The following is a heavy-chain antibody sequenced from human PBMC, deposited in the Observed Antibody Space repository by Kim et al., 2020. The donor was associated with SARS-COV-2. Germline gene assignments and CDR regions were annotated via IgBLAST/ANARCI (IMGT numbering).Heavy chain of an antibody. D-gene: IGHD3-3*01. CDR1: GYSFTSYW. Sequence: GESLKISCKGSGYSFTSYWIGWVRQMPGKGLEWMGIIYPGDSDTRYSPSFQGQVTISADKSISTAYLQWSSLKASDTAMYYCARHKEAIFGVVITYFDYWGQGTLVTVSS. CDR2: IYPGDSDT. V-gene: IGHV5-51*01. CDR3: ARHKEAIFGVVITYFDY. J-gene: IGHJ4*02.